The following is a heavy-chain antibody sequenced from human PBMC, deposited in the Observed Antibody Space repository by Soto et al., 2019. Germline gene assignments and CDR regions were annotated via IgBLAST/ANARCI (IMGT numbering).Heavy chain of an antibody. CDR1: GYTFTNYG. V-gene: IGHV1-18*04. CDR2: INADYGNT. D-gene: IGHD4-4*01. J-gene: IGHJ5*02. Sequence: QLQLVQSGTELKKPGASVKVSCKASGYTFTNYGISWVRQAPGQGLEWMGWINADYGNTNYEQKFQGRVTMTTDTSTNTAYMELRSLRSDDTAVXYCARKSLSNFNWFDPWGQGTLVTVSS. CDR3: ARKSLSNFNWFDP.